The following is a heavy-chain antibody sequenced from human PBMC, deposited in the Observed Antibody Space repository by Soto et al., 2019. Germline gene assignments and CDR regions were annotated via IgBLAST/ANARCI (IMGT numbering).Heavy chain of an antibody. CDR3: ARAVTFFGVVTTDYSYGMDV. V-gene: IGHV1-2*02. J-gene: IGHJ6*02. CDR2: INPKGGAP. Sequence: QEQLVQSGAEVKKPGSSVKVSCKASGYTFSAYHIHWVRQAPGQGLEWRGWINPKGGAPSYALRFQRGVIMTSDRTMRTAYMEVTSLRSDVTAVYSCARAVTFFGVVTTDYSYGMDVWGQGTTVTVSS. D-gene: IGHD3-3*01. CDR1: GYTFSAYH.